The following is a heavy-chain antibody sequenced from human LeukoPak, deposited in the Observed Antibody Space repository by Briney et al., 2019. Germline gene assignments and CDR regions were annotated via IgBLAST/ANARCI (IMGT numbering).Heavy chain of an antibody. V-gene: IGHV4-39*07. J-gene: IGHJ4*02. D-gene: IGHD3-3*01. Sequence: SETLSLTCTVSGGSISSSSYYWGWIRQPPGKGLEWIGSIYSSGSTYYNPSLKSRVTISVDTSKNQFSLKLSSVTAADTAVYYCARGRLAYRRASTIFGVAYYFDYWGQGTLVTVSS. CDR2: IYSSGST. CDR3: ARGRLAYRRASTIFGVAYYFDY. CDR1: GGSISSSSYY.